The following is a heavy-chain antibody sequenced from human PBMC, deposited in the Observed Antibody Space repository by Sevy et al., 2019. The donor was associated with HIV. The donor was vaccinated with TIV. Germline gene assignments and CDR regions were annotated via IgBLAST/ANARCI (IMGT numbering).Heavy chain of an antibody. CDR2: IRYDGSNK. D-gene: IGHD1-26*01. V-gene: IGHV3-30*02. J-gene: IGHJ1*01. CDR3: AKDQGGSYVRYFQH. Sequence: GGSLRLSCAASGFTFSYYGMHWVRQAPGKGLEWVEFIRYDGSNKYYADSVKGRFTSSRDNSKNTLYLQMNSLRADDTAVYYCAKDQGGSYVRYFQHWGQGTLVTVSS. CDR1: GFTFSYYG.